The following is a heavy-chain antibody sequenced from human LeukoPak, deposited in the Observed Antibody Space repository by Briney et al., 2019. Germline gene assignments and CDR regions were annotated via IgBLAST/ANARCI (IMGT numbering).Heavy chain of an antibody. Sequence: ASVKVSCKASGYTFTSYGISWVRQAPGQGLEWMGWISAYNGNTNYAQKLQGRVTMTTDTSTSKAYMELRSLRSDDTAVYYCARPTGYCSSTSCTDAFDIWGQGTMVTVSS. CDR1: GYTFTSYG. CDR2: ISAYNGNT. J-gene: IGHJ3*02. V-gene: IGHV1-18*01. D-gene: IGHD2-2*01. CDR3: ARPTGYCSSTSCTDAFDI.